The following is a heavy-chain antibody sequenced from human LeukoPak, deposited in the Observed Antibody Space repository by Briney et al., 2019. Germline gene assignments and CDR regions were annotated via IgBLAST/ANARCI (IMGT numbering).Heavy chain of an antibody. Sequence: GGSLRLSCAASGFTFSSYAMHWVRQAPGKGLEWVAVISYDGSNKYYADSVKGRFTISRDNSKNTLYLQMNSLRAEDTAVYYCARDLGAPRQLVLDYWGQGTLVTVSS. CDR2: ISYDGSNK. CDR1: GFTFSSYA. D-gene: IGHD6-6*01. V-gene: IGHV3-30*04. CDR3: ARDLGAPRQLVLDY. J-gene: IGHJ4*02.